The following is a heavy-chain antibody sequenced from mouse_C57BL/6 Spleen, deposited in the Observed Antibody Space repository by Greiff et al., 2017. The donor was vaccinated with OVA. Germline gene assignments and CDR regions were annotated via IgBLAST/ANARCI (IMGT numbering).Heavy chain of an antibody. CDR2: ISSGSSTI. J-gene: IGHJ4*01. CDR1: GFTFSDYG. CDR3: ARVLLRLYYYAMDY. V-gene: IGHV5-17*01. Sequence: EVHLVESGGGLVKPGGSLKLSCAASGFTFSDYGMHWVRQAPEKGLEWVAYISSGSSTIYYADTVKGRFTISRDNAKNTLFLQMTSLRSEDTAMYYCARVLLRLYYYAMDYWGQGTSVTVSS. D-gene: IGHD1-1*01.